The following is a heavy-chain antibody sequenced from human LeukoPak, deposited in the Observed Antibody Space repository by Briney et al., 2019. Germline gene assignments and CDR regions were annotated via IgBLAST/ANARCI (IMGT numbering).Heavy chain of an antibody. Sequence: GGSLRLSCVASGFNFNDYWMSWVRQAPGKGLEWVANIKQDTREKYYLDSVKGRFTISRDNAKNSLFLQMNSLTTEDTAVYYCARGDRSSGWLFFDYWGPGTLVTVSS. CDR1: GFNFNDYW. V-gene: IGHV3-7*01. CDR2: IKQDTREK. J-gene: IGHJ4*02. D-gene: IGHD6-19*01. CDR3: ARGDRSSGWLFFDY.